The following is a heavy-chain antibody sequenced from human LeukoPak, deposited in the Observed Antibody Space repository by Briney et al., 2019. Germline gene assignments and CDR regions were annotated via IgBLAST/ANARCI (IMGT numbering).Heavy chain of an antibody. J-gene: IGHJ3*02. V-gene: IGHV1-18*01. CDR1: GYTFTSYG. D-gene: IGHD1-14*01. CDR2: ISAYNGNT. Sequence: ASVKVSCKASGYTFTSYGISWVRQAPGQGLEWMGWISAYNGNTNYAQKLQGRVTMTTDTSTSTAYMELRSLRSDDTAAYYCASFDRNRGSFDIWGQGTMVTVSS. CDR3: ASFDRNRGSFDI.